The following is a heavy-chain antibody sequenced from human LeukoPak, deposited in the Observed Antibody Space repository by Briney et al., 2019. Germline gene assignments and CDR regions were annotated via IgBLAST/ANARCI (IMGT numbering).Heavy chain of an antibody. V-gene: IGHV4-59*01. D-gene: IGHD5-18*01. Sequence: SETLSLTSTLSVGSISRYYWSSIPHPPGKGLEWRGYIYDSGSTNYNTSLKSHVTISVDTSKYQFSLKLSSVTAADTAVYYCARVPDTAMVDCWFDPWGQGTLVTVSS. CDR1: VGSISRYY. CDR2: IYDSGST. J-gene: IGHJ5*02. CDR3: ARVPDTAMVDCWFDP.